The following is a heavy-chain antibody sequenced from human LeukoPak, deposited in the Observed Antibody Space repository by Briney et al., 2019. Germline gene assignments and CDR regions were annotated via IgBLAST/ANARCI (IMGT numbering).Heavy chain of an antibody. J-gene: IGHJ6*02. Sequence: GGSLRLSCAASGFTFSSYEMNWVRQAPGKGLEWVSYISSSGSTIYYADSVKGRFTISRDNAKNSLYLQMNSLRAEDTAVYYCARDTQGYSGYAAYYYGMDVWGQGTTVTVSS. CDR3: ARDTQGYSGYAAYYYGMDV. V-gene: IGHV3-48*03. CDR2: ISSSGSTI. D-gene: IGHD5-12*01. CDR1: GFTFSSYE.